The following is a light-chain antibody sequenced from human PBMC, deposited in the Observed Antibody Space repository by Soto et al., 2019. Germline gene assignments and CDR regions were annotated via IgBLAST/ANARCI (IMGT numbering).Light chain of an antibody. CDR2: DVS. J-gene: IGLJ1*01. CDR1: SSDVGGYNY. V-gene: IGLV2-11*01. Sequence: QSVLTQPRSVSGSPEQSVTIACTGTSSDVGGYNYVSWYQRHAGKGPKLIIYDVSERPSGVPDRFSASKSGNTASLTISGLQAEDEADYYCYSYAGNYVYVFGSGTNLTVL. CDR3: YSYAGNYVYV.